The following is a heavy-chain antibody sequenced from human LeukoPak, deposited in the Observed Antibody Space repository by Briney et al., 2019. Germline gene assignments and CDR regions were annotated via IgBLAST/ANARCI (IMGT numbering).Heavy chain of an antibody. CDR1: GYSFTSYW. CDR3: ARHVKDYYGSGRNHPKNWFDP. J-gene: IGHJ5*02. CDR2: IYPGDSDT. D-gene: IGHD3-10*01. V-gene: IGHV5-51*01. Sequence: GESLKISCKGSGYSFTSYWIGWVRQMPGKGLEWMGTIYPGDSDTRYSPSFQGQVTISADKSISTAYLQWSSLKASDTAMYYCARHVKDYYGSGRNHPKNWFDPWGQGTLVTVSS.